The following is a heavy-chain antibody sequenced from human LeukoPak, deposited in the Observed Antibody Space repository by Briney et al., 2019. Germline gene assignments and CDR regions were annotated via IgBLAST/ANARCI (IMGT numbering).Heavy chain of an antibody. CDR2: IYYSGSP. V-gene: IGHV4-39*07. J-gene: IGHJ4*02. CDR1: GGSISSSSYY. Sequence: PSETLSLTCTVSGGSISSSSYYWGWIRQPPGKGLEWIGSIYYSGSPYYNPSLKSRVTISVDTSKNQFSLKLSSVTAADTAVYYCARVRIVVVVAASHTHFDYWGQGTLVTVSS. D-gene: IGHD2-15*01. CDR3: ARVRIVVVVAASHTHFDY.